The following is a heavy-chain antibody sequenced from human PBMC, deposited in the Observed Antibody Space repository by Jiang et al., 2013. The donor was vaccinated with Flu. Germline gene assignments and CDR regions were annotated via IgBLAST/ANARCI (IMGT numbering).Heavy chain of an antibody. CDR3: ARLVFSDVVSARSFMRWFDP. J-gene: IGHJ5*02. Sequence: VQLVESGAEVKKPGESLKISCKGSGYIFNNNWIAWVRQTPGRGLEWVGIIYPRDSDTRYSPSFQGHVTISADKSISTAYLQWSSLKASDSARYYCARLVFSDVVSARSFMRWFDPWGQGTLVTVSS. CDR2: IYPRDSDT. D-gene: IGHD2-21*01. CDR1: GYIFNNNW. V-gene: IGHV5-51*03.